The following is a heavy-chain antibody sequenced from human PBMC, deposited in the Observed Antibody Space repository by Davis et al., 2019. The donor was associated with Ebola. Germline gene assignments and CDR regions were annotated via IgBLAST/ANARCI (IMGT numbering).Heavy chain of an antibody. J-gene: IGHJ2*01. CDR3: VRDPALVVTGGGWFFGL. V-gene: IGHV3-7*01. Sequence: GGSLRLSCAVSGFTFRDYYIIWIRQAPGKGLEWVANIKQDGSEKYYVDSVKGRFTISRDNAKNSLYLQMNSLRAEDTAVYYCVRDPALVVTGGGWFFGLWGRGTLVTVSS. D-gene: IGHD2-21*02. CDR2: IKQDGSEK. CDR1: GFTFRDYY.